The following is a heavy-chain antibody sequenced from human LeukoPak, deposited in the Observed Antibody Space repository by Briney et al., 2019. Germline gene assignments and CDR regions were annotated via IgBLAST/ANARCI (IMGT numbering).Heavy chain of an antibody. V-gene: IGHV1-69*13. CDR3: AREGGGGYCTTTRCYYLDY. J-gene: IGHJ4*01. CDR2: IIPIFGTT. CDR1: GGTFRTYA. Sequence: ASVKVSCNASGGTFRTYAISWVRQAPGQGLEWMGGIIPIFGTTNYAQKFQGRVTITADESTSTAYMELSSLRSEDTAVYYCAREGGGGYCTTTRCYYLDYWGLGTLVTVSS. D-gene: IGHD2-2*01.